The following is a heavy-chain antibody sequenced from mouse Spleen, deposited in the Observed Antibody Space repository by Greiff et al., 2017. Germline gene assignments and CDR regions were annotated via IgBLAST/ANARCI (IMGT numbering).Heavy chain of an antibody. D-gene: IGHD2-4*01. CDR3: ARCYDYDGEDAMDY. CDR1: GYTFTSYW. J-gene: IGHJ4*01. CDR2: IDPSDSYT. Sequence: QVQLQQPGAELVKPGASVKLSCKASGYTFTSYWMQWVKQRPGQGLEWIGEIDPSDSYTNYNQKFKGKATLTVDTSSSTAYMQLSSLTSEDSAVYYCARCYDYDGEDAMDYWGQGTSVTVSS. V-gene: IGHV1-50*01.